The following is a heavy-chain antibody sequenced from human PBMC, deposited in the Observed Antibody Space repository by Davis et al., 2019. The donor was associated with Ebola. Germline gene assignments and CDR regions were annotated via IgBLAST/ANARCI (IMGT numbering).Heavy chain of an antibody. J-gene: IGHJ6*03. Sequence: GESLKISCAASGFTFSRYAINWVRQAPGKGLEWFSAVSGSGVSSFYSDSVKGRFTISRDNAKNSLYLQMNSLRDEDTAVYYCARDEFDWLLNYYYYYMDVWGKGTTVTVSS. CDR3: ARDEFDWLLNYYYYYMDV. CDR1: GFTFSRYA. D-gene: IGHD3-9*01. CDR2: VSGSGVSS. V-gene: IGHV3-23*01.